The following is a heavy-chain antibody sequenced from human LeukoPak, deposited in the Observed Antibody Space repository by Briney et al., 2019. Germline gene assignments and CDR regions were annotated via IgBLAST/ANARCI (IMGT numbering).Heavy chain of an antibody. CDR3: ARVVTWFDP. V-gene: IGHV3-7*04. CDR1: GFTFSSFW. Sequence: GGSLRLSCAASGFTFSSFWMSWVRQAPGKGLEWVAHIKEDGSKQSYVDSVKGRFTISRDNAKNSVYLQMNSLRAEDTAVYYCARVVTWFDPWRQGSLVTVSS. CDR2: IKEDGSKQ. J-gene: IGHJ5*02.